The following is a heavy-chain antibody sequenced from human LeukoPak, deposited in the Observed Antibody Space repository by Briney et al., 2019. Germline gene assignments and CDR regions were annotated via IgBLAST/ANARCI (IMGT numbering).Heavy chain of an antibody. CDR2: ISSSGSTT. CDR3: ARDHRGYSSGWYHFGYYYYMDV. J-gene: IGHJ6*03. CDR1: GFTFSDNY. V-gene: IGHV3-11*01. Sequence: GGSLTLSCAVSGFTFSDNYMSWIRQAPGKGLEWASYISSSGSTTYYADSGKGRFTISRDNAKNSLYLQMSSLRAEDTAVYYCARDHRGYSSGWYHFGYYYYMDVWGKGTTVTISS. D-gene: IGHD6-19*01.